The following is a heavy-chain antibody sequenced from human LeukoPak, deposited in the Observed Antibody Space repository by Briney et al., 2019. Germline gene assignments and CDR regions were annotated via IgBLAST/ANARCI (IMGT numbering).Heavy chain of an antibody. J-gene: IGHJ4*02. D-gene: IGHD2-15*01. CDR2: ISYDGINK. CDR1: GFTFSSYG. V-gene: IGHV3-30*18. Sequence: GGSLRLSCAASGFTFSSYGMHWVRQAPGKGLEWVAVISYDGINKYYADSVKGRFTISRDNSKNTLYLQMNSLRAEDTAVYYCAKDVGYCSGGSCYPLYYFDYWGQGTLVTVSS. CDR3: AKDVGYCSGGSCYPLYYFDY.